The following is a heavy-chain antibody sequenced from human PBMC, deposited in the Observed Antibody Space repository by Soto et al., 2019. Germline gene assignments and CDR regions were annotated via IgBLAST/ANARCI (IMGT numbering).Heavy chain of an antibody. V-gene: IGHV1-2*02. J-gene: IGHJ4*02. CDR3: ARDSPFDY. CDR1: GYTFTGYY. CDR2: IIPTSGDI. Sequence: ASVKVSCKASGYTFTGYYMHWVRQAPGQGLEWMGWIIPTSGDINYAQKFLGRVTMTRDTSINTVYMELNSLTPDDTAVYYCARDSPFDYWRQGSLVTVSS.